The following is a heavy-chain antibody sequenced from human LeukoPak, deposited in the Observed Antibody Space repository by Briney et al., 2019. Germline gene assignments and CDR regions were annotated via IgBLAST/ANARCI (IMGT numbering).Heavy chain of an antibody. CDR3: ARERYDTSGKSGGFWFDP. CDR1: GFTFSSYA. D-gene: IGHD3-22*01. Sequence: PGGSLRLSCAASGFTFSSYAMSWVRQAPGKGLEWVSAISGSGGSTYYADSVKGRFTISRDNSKNTLYLQMNSLRAEDTAVYYCARERYDTSGKSGGFWFDPWGQGTLVTVSS. V-gene: IGHV3-23*01. J-gene: IGHJ5*02. CDR2: ISGSGGST.